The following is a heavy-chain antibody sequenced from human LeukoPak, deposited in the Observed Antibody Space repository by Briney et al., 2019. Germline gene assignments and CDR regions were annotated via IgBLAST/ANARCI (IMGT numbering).Heavy chain of an antibody. D-gene: IGHD5-12*01. Sequence: SETLSLTCTVSGGSISSSSYYWGWIRQPPGKGLEWIGSIYYSGSTYYNPSLKSRVTISVDTSKNQFSLKLSSVTAADTAVYYCASKEWLRLRGPYYYYMDVWGKGTTVTVSS. CDR3: ASKEWLRLRGPYYYYMDV. CDR1: GGSISSSSYY. CDR2: IYYSGST. V-gene: IGHV4-39*07. J-gene: IGHJ6*03.